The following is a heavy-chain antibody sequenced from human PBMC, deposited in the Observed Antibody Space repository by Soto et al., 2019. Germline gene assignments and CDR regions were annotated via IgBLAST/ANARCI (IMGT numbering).Heavy chain of an antibody. CDR3: ARDRGHSGAYGY. Sequence: EVQLVDSGGDLVQPGGSLRLSCAASGFTFSTYWMSWVRQAPGKGLEWVANIDPDGSQKYYVDSVKGRFTISKDNAKNSLYLQMNSLRAEDTAVYYCARDRGHSGAYGYWGQGTLVTVSS. CDR2: IDPDGSQK. CDR1: GFTFSTYW. V-gene: IGHV3-7*03. J-gene: IGHJ4*02. D-gene: IGHD1-26*01.